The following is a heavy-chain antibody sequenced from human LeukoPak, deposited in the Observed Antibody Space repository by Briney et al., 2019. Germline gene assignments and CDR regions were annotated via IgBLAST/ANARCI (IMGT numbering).Heavy chain of an antibody. CDR3: AGRIAAAELSDSIQFDY. Sequence: SETLSLTCVVYGGSFSGYYWSWIRQSPGKGLEWIGEINHRGSTNYNPSLKRRVTISLDTSKNQFSLKLSSVTAADTAVYYCAGRIAAAELSDSIQFDYWGQGTLVTVSS. CDR2: INHRGST. V-gene: IGHV4-34*01. D-gene: IGHD6-13*01. CDR1: GGSFSGYY. J-gene: IGHJ4*02.